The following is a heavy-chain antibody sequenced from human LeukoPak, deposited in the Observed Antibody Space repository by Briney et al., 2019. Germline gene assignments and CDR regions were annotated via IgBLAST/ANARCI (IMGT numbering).Heavy chain of an antibody. CDR2: IKSKTDGGTT. CDR3: TTDVEKWVDAFDI. Sequence: GGSLRLSCAASGFTFSNAWMSCVRQAPGKGLEWVGRIKSKTDGGTTDYAAPVKGRFTISRDDSKNTLYQQMNSLKTEGTAVYYCTTDVEKWVDAFDIWGQGTMVTVSS. V-gene: IGHV3-15*01. CDR1: GFTFSNAW. J-gene: IGHJ3*02. D-gene: IGHD1-26*01.